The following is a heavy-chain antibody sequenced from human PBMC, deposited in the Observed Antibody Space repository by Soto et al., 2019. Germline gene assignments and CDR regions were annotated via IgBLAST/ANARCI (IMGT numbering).Heavy chain of an antibody. V-gene: IGHV3-30*18. CDR1: GFPFSSYG. CDR3: AKDGPLKPPNYDFWSGYYTGSEVSY. D-gene: IGHD3-3*01. J-gene: IGHJ4*02. Sequence: GGSLRLSCAASGFPFSSYGMHWVRQAPGKGLEWVAVISYDGSNKYYADSVKGRFTISRDNSKNTLYLQMNSLRAEDTAVYYCAKDGPLKPPNYDFWSGYYTGSEVSYWGQGTLVTVSS. CDR2: ISYDGSNK.